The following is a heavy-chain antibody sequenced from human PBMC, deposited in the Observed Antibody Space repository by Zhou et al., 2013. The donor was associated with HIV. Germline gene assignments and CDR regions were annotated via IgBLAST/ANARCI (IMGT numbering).Heavy chain of an antibody. D-gene: IGHD5-18*01. CDR3: AMKEYSYGHRYYYYGMDV. V-gene: IGHV4-59*11. CDR2: IYYSGST. J-gene: IGHJ6*02. CDR1: GGSISSHY. Sequence: QVQLQESGPGLVKPSETLSLTCTVSGGSISSHYWSWIRQPPGKGLEWIGYIYYSGSTNYNPSLKSRVTISVDTSKNQFSLKLSSVTAADTAVYYCAMKEYSYGHRYYYYGMDVVGPRDHGSPSP.